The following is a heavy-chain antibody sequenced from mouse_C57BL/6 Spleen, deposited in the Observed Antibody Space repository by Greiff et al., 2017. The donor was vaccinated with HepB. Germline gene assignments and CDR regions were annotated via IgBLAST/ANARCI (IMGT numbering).Heavy chain of an antibody. V-gene: IGHV1-42*01. CDR2: INPSTGGT. Sequence: VQLQQSGPELVKPGASVKISCKASGYSFTGYYMNWVKQSPEKSLEWIGEINPSTGGTTYNQKFKAKATLTVDKSSSTAYMQLKSLTSEDSAVYYCAREGQGSYYFDYWGQGTTLTVSS. J-gene: IGHJ2*01. CDR3: AREGQGSYYFDY. D-gene: IGHD3-1*01. CDR1: GYSFTGYY.